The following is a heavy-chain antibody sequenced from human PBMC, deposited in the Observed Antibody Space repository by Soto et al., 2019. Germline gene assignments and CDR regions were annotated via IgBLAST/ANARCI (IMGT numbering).Heavy chain of an antibody. CDR1: GFNFSNYA. D-gene: IGHD5-18*01. J-gene: IGHJ5*02. CDR2: ITASGATT. Sequence: PLDSLSLSCAASGFNFSNYAMAWVRQAPGKGLEWVSHITASGATTYYADSVKGRFTISRDNSKNTLYLHMSELRAEDTAIFFCLKDRSSGSGSCYAXWGQGT. CDR3: LKDRSSGSGSCYAX. V-gene: IGHV3-23*01.